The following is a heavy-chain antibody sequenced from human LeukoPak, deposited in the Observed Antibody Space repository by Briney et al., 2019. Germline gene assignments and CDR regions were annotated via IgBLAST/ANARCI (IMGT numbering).Heavy chain of an antibody. CDR1: GGSFSGYY. CDR2: IYYSGST. CDR3: AREGITMVRGVTNYPRYIYYYYGMDV. J-gene: IGHJ6*02. V-gene: IGHV4-59*01. Sequence: SETLSLTCAVYGGSFSGYYWSWIRQPPGKGLEWIGYIYYSGSTNYNPSLKSRVTISVDTSKNQFSLKLSSVTAADTAVYYCAREGITMVRGVTNYPRYIYYYYGMDVWGQGTTVTVSS. D-gene: IGHD3-10*01.